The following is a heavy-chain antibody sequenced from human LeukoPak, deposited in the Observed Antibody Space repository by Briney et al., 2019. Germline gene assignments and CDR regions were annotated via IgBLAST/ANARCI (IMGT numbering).Heavy chain of an antibody. CDR1: GGSISSGGHY. CDR2: IYYSGSA. D-gene: IGHD3-22*01. V-gene: IGHV4-31*03. CDR3: ARLTYYYDSSPIDY. Sequence: SETLSLTCTVSGGSISSGGHYWSWIRQLPGKGLEWIGYIYYSGSAYYNPSLKSRVTMSLDTSKNQFSLKLSSVTAADTAVHYCARLTYYYDSSPIDYWGQGTLVT. J-gene: IGHJ4*02.